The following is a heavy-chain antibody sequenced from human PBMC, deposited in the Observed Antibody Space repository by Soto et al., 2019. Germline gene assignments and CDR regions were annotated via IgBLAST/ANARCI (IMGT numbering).Heavy chain of an antibody. Sequence: GGSLRLSCAASGFTFSNNAMSWVRQAPGKGLEWVSPISGSGDRTYYADSVKGRFTISRDNSKNTLYLQMNSLRAEDTAVYYCAKLDSRSGWFPDSWGQGTLVTVSS. CDR2: ISGSGDRT. D-gene: IGHD6-19*01. CDR3: AKLDSRSGWFPDS. CDR1: GFTFSNNA. J-gene: IGHJ4*02. V-gene: IGHV3-23*01.